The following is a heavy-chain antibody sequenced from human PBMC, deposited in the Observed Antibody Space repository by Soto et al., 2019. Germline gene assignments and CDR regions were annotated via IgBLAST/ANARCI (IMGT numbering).Heavy chain of an antibody. CDR2: ISFDGSLK. D-gene: IGHD6-13*01. V-gene: IGHV3-30*04. CDR3: ARTYSSSWNYFDY. J-gene: IGHJ4*02. CDR1: GFTFDSHT. Sequence: ESVGGVVQPGRSLRLSCAASGFTFDSHTMHWVRQAPGKGLEWVALISFDGSLKYDADSVKGRFTISRDNFKNTLFLEMNSLRAEDTGVYYCARTYSSSWNYFDYWGQGTLVPVSS.